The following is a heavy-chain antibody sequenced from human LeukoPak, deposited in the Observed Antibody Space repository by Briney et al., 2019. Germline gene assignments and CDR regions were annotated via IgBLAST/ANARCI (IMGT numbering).Heavy chain of an antibody. CDR3: AKDIGAAAGFGMDV. CDR1: GFTFDDYA. V-gene: IGHV3-9*01. J-gene: IGHJ6*02. D-gene: IGHD6-13*01. CDR2: ISWNSGSI. Sequence: HPGGSLRLSCAASGFTFDDYAMHWVRQAPGKGLEWVSGISWNSGSIGYADSVKGRFTISRDNAKNSLYLQMNSLRAEDTALYYCAKDIGAAAGFGMDVWGQGTTVTVSS.